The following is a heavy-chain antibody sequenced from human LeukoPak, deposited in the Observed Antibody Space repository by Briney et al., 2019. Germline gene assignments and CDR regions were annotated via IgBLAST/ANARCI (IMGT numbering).Heavy chain of an antibody. CDR3: ARAPPESGMDV. J-gene: IGHJ6*02. Sequence: PSETLSLTCTVSGGSISSYYWSWIRQPPGKGLEWIGYIYYSGSTNYNPSLKSRVTISVDTSKNQFSLKLSSVTAADTAVYYCARAPPESGMDVWGQGTTVTVSS. CDR2: IYYSGST. V-gene: IGHV4-59*12. CDR1: GGSISSYY.